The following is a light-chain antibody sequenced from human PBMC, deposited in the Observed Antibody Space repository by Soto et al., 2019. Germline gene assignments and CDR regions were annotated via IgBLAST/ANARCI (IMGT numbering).Light chain of an antibody. Sequence: EIVLTQSPATLSLSPGERATLSCRASQSVGSYLIWYQQKPGQAPRLLIYDASIRATGIPARFSGSGSATDFTLTISSLEPEDVAVYYCQQRHNWPPLTFGGGTKVEI. CDR1: QSVGSY. CDR3: QQRHNWPPLT. J-gene: IGKJ4*01. V-gene: IGKV3-11*01. CDR2: DAS.